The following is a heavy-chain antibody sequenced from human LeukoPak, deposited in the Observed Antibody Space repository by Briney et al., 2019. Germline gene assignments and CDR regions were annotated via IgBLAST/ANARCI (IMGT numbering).Heavy chain of an antibody. CDR3: AREASYCSSTSCYRTSSGFDP. D-gene: IGHD2-2*02. CDR2: INHSGST. Sequence: SETLSLTCTVSGGSISSYYWSWIRQPPGKGLEWIGEINHSGSTNYNPSLKSRVTISVDTSKNQFSLKLSSVTAADTAVYYCAREASYCSSTSCYRTSSGFDPWGQGTLVTVSS. V-gene: IGHV4-34*01. J-gene: IGHJ5*02. CDR1: GGSISSYY.